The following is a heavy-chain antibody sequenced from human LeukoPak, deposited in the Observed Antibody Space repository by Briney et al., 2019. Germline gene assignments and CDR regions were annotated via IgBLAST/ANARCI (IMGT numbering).Heavy chain of an antibody. CDR1: GYSFTSYW. V-gene: IGHV5-51*01. CDR2: IYPGDSDT. CDR3: ARHRGWLRLGTDYYMDV. Sequence: PGESLKISCKGSGYSFTSYWIGWVRQMPGKGLEWMGIIYPGDSDTRYSPSFQGQVTISADKSINTAYLQWSSLKASDTAIYYCARHRGWLRLGTDYYMDVWGKGTTVTVSS. J-gene: IGHJ6*03. D-gene: IGHD5-12*01.